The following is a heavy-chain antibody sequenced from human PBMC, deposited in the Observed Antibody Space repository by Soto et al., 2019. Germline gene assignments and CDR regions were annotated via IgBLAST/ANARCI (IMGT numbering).Heavy chain of an antibody. CDR1: GFTFGNYH. Sequence: EDHLLGSGGGLVQPGGALRLSCVASGFTFGNYHMAWVRQAPGKGLEWVSAVSSGGDYTFYIDSVRGRFTVSRDNSNSILYLQMNILRADDTAIYYCEKYSRTEHLGESWGQGTLVTVSS. V-gene: IGHV3-23*01. CDR3: EKYSRTEHLGES. CDR2: VSSGGDYT. J-gene: IGHJ4*02. D-gene: IGHD1-26*01.